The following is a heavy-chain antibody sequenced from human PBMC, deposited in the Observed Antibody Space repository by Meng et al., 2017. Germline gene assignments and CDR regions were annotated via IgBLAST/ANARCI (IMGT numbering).Heavy chain of an antibody. D-gene: IGHD3-22*01. Sequence: QAPLQGAGPGLVKPSWTLSLTCAVSGGSISSGHWWSWVCQPPGKGLEWIGEIYHTGSPNYNPSLKSRLTISVDLSKNQFSLKLNSVTTADTAVYYCARVDTSGYLPEAVNIWGQGTMVTVSS. J-gene: IGHJ3*02. CDR3: ARVDTSGYLPEAVNI. V-gene: IGHV4-4*02. CDR1: GGSISSGHW. CDR2: IYHTGSP.